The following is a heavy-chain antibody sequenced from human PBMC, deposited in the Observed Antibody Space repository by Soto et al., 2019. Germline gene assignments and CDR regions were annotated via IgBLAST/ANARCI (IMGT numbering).Heavy chain of an antibody. J-gene: IGHJ6*02. D-gene: IGHD3-10*01. V-gene: IGHV3-30*18. CDR1: GFTFSNYG. Sequence: QVQLVESGGGVVQPGRSLRLSCAASGFTFSNYGIHWVRQAPSKGLEWVALISYDGTNEYYVDALKGRFTISRDNSKNTVYLQMNGLRAEDTALYYCAKDMLLGVRGHYVMDVWGQGTTVTVSS. CDR3: AKDMLLGVRGHYVMDV. CDR2: ISYDGTNE.